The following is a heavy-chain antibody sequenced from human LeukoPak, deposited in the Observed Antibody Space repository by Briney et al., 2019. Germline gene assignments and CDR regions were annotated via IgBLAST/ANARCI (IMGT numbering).Heavy chain of an antibody. CDR2: IYHSGST. CDR3: ARGPLCDFWSGYLCPLDY. Sequence: SETLSLTCTVSGYSISSGYYWGWIRQPPGKGLEWIGSIYHSGSTYYNPSLKSRVTISVDTSKNQFSLKLSSVTAADTAVYYCARGPLCDFWSGYLCPLDYWGQGTLVTVSS. V-gene: IGHV4-38-2*02. CDR1: GYSISSGYY. J-gene: IGHJ4*02. D-gene: IGHD3-3*01.